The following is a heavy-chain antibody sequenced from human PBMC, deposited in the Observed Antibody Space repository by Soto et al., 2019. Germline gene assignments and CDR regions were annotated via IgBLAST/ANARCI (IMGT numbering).Heavy chain of an antibody. D-gene: IGHD6-13*01. CDR3: ASTPPSIAAAGTPELYYGMDV. V-gene: IGHV4-34*01. Sequence: SDTLSLTCAVYGGSFSAYYWSWISQPPGKWLEWIGEINHSGGTSYNPSLKSRVTISVDTSKSQCSLKLTSVTAADRAVYYWASTPPSIAAAGTPELYYGMDVWGQGATVTVS. CDR1: GGSFSAYY. J-gene: IGHJ6*02. CDR2: INHSGGT.